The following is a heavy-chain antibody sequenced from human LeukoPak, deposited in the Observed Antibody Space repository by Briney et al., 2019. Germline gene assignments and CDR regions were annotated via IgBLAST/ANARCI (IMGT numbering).Heavy chain of an antibody. Sequence: GASVKVSCKASGYTFTSYAINWVRQAPGQGLEWMGWINPNSGGTNYAQKFQGRVTMTRDTSISTAYMELSRLRSDDTAVYYCARDTNYYGSGSYPWGQGTLVTVSS. CDR1: GYTFTSYA. J-gene: IGHJ5*02. D-gene: IGHD3-10*01. CDR3: ARDTNYYGSGSYP. V-gene: IGHV1-2*02. CDR2: INPNSGGT.